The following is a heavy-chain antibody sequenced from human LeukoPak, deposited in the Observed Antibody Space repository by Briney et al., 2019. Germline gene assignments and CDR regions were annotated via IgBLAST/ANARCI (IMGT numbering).Heavy chain of an antibody. Sequence: GGSLRLSCAASRFTFSSYTMSWVRQAPGKGLEWVSDISGSGDSTCYADSVQGRFTISRDNSKNTVYLQMNSLRAEDTAVYYCAKGRFRELDYWGQGTLVTVSS. CDR1: RFTFSSYT. V-gene: IGHV3-23*01. CDR2: ISGSGDST. CDR3: AKGRFRELDY. J-gene: IGHJ4*02. D-gene: IGHD1-1*01.